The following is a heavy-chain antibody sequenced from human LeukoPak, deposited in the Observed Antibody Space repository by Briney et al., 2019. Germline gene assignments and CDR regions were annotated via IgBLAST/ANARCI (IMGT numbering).Heavy chain of an antibody. CDR3: ARSIRLPYYYDSSGYYYFDY. J-gene: IGHJ4*02. V-gene: IGHV4-59*08. CDR1: GGSFSGYY. D-gene: IGHD3-22*01. Sequence: SETLSLTCAVYGGSFSGYYWSWIRQPPGKGLEWIGYIYYSGSTNYNPSLKSRVTISVDTSKNQFSLKLSSVTAADTAVYYCARSIRLPYYYDSSGYYYFDYWGQGTLVTVSS. CDR2: IYYSGST.